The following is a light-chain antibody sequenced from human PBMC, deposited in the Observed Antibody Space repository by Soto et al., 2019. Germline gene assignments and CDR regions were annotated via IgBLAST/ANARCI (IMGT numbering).Light chain of an antibody. Sequence: DIPLTQSPPTLSASVGDRVTITCRASQSIRYYLAWYQQMPGKAPKLLIYGASSLQSGVPSRFSGSGSGTEFTLTISSLQPDDVATYFCQHHNSYSQTFGQGTKVEI. CDR2: GAS. V-gene: IGKV1-5*01. J-gene: IGKJ1*01. CDR1: QSIRYY. CDR3: QHHNSYSQT.